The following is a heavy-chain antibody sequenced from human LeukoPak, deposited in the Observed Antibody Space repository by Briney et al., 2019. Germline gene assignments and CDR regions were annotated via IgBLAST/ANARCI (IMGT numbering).Heavy chain of an antibody. J-gene: IGHJ4*02. Sequence: PGGSLRLSCAASGFTVSSNYMSWVRQAPGKGLEWVSVIYTGGSTYYADSVKGRFTISRDNSKNTLYLQMNSLRAEDTAVYYCARMTAYGDSDFDYWGQGTLVTVSS. CDR1: GFTVSSNY. D-gene: IGHD4-17*01. V-gene: IGHV3-53*01. CDR2: IYTGGST. CDR3: ARMTAYGDSDFDY.